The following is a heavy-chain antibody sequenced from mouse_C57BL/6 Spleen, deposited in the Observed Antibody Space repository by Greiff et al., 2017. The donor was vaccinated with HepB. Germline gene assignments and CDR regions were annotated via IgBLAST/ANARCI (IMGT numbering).Heavy chain of an antibody. CDR1: GYAFSSSW. CDR3: ARSTVDFDY. Sequence: VMLVESGPELVKPGASVKISCKASGYAFSSSWMNWVKQRPGKGLEWIGRIYPGDGDTNYNGKFKGKATLTADKSSSTAYMQLSSLTSEDSAVYFCARSTVDFDYWGQGTTLTVSS. J-gene: IGHJ2*01. D-gene: IGHD1-1*01. V-gene: IGHV1-82*01. CDR2: IYPGDGDT.